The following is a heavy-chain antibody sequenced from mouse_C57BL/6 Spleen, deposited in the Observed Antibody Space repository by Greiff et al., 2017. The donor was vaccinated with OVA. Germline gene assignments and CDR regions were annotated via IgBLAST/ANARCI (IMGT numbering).Heavy chain of an antibody. Sequence: QVQLQQPGAELVMPGASVKLSCKASGYTFTSYWMNWVKQRPGQGLEWIGEIDPSDSYTNYNQQFKGKSTLTVDKSSSTAYMQLSSLTSEDSAVYYCASLDSSGPFAYWGQGTLVTVSA. V-gene: IGHV1-69*01. CDR1: GYTFTSYW. J-gene: IGHJ3*01. D-gene: IGHD3-2*02. CDR3: ASLDSSGPFAY. CDR2: IDPSDSYT.